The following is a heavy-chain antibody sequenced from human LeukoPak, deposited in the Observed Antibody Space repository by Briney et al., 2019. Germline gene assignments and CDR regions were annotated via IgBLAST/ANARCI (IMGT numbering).Heavy chain of an antibody. CDR2: INHSGST. Sequence: PSETLSLTCAVYGGSFSGYYWSWIRQPPGKGLEWIGEINHSGSTNYNPSLKSRVTISVDTSKNQFSLKLSSVTAADTAVYYCARAKSYSNYALDYWGQGTLVTVSS. D-gene: IGHD4-11*01. CDR3: ARAKSYSNYALDY. J-gene: IGHJ4*02. CDR1: GGSFSGYY. V-gene: IGHV4-34*01.